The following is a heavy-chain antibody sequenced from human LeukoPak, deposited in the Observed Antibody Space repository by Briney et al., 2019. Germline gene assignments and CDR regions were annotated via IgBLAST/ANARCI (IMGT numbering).Heavy chain of an antibody. D-gene: IGHD2-15*01. CDR2: TYYRSKWYS. CDR3: ARGPQVVGYYYIDE. J-gene: IGHJ6*03. V-gene: IGHV6-1*01. Sequence: SQALSLTCATSGDTVSSNSAAWNWIRQSPSRGLEWLGRTYYRSKWYSDYAVSVKSRITINPDTSKNQFSLQLNSVTPEDTAVYYCARGPQVVGYYYIDEWGKGTTVTVSS. CDR1: GDTVSSNSAA.